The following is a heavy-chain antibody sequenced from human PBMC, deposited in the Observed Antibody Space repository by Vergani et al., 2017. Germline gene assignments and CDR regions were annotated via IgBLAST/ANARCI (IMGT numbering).Heavy chain of an antibody. J-gene: IGHJ6*02. V-gene: IGHV4-39*01. D-gene: IGHD2-2*01. Sequence: QLQLQESGPGLVKPSETLSLTCTVSGGSISSSSYYWGWIRQPPGKGLEWIGSIYYSGSTYYNPSLKSRVTISVDTSKNQFSLKLSSVTAADTAVYYCARAPGYCSSTSCYGGNYYYYGMDVWGQGTTVTVSS. CDR3: ARAPGYCSSTSCYGGNYYYYGMDV. CDR2: IYYSGST. CDR1: GGSISSSSYY.